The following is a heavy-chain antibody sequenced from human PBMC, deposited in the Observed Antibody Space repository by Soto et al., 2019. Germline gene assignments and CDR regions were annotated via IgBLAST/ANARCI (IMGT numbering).Heavy chain of an antibody. J-gene: IGHJ3*02. D-gene: IGHD6-19*01. CDR2: IKQDGSEK. CDR1: GFTFSSYW. V-gene: IGHV3-7*03. Sequence: GGSLRLSCAASGFTFSSYWMSWVRQAPGKGLEWVANIKQDGSEKYYVDSVKGRFTISRDNAKNSLYLQMNSLRAEDTAVYYCASIAVAGTSNAFDIWGQGAMVTVSS. CDR3: ASIAVAGTSNAFDI.